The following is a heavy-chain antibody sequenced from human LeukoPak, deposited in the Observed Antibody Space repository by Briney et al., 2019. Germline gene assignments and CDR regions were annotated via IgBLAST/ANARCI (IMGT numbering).Heavy chain of an antibody. CDR3: ARDGYYGDYAIDY. CDR2: IYYSGST. Sequence: SETLSLTCTVSGVSISSYYWSWIRQPPGKGLEWIGYIYYSGSTNYNPSLKSRVTISVDTSKNQFSLKLSSVTAADTAVYYCARDGYYGDYAIDYWGQGTLVTVSS. V-gene: IGHV4-59*01. J-gene: IGHJ4*02. D-gene: IGHD4-17*01. CDR1: GVSISSYY.